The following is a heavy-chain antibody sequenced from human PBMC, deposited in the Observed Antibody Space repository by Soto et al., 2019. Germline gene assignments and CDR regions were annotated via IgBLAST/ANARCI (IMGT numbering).Heavy chain of an antibody. J-gene: IGHJ4*02. V-gene: IGHV1-3*01. D-gene: IGHD2-15*01. CDR3: ARDGVAL. CDR2: INAGNGNT. Sequence: ASMKVSCKASGYTFTNYAIHWVRQAPGQRLEWMGWINAGNGNTKYSQKFQGRVTITRDTSASTAYMELSSLRSEDTAVYYCARDGVALWGQGTLVTVSS. CDR1: GYTFTNYA.